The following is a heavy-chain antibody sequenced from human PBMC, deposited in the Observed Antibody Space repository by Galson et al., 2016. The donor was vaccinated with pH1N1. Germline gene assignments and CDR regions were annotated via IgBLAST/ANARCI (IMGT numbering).Heavy chain of an antibody. CDR1: GYTFTDHY. Sequence: SVKSSCRASGYTFTDHYIPCVRQAPRHALEWMGRINHNSDATNNAQKFPGRVTMTRATSISTAYMALSRVSSDATAMFYYSRPSYGDHHDYWSQGTLVTVSS. J-gene: IGHJ4*02. CDR2: INHNSDAT. V-gene: IGHV1-2*06. D-gene: IGHD4-17*01. CDR3: SRPSYGDHHDY.